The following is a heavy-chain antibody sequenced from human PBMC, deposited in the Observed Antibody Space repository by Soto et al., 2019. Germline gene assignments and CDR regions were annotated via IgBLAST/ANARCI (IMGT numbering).Heavy chain of an antibody. CDR2: LSGDGTTT. V-gene: IGHV3-23*01. CDR3: AKDITFDSSAYNY. J-gene: IGHJ4*02. CDR1: GFTFSTYG. Sequence: EVQLLESGGGLVQPGGSLRLSCTASGFTFSTYGMSWVRQAPGKGLEWVSSLSGDGTTTYYIDSVKGRFTISRDNSRNTLSLQMNSLRTEDTAVHYCAKDITFDSSAYNYWGQGILVTVSS. D-gene: IGHD3-22*01.